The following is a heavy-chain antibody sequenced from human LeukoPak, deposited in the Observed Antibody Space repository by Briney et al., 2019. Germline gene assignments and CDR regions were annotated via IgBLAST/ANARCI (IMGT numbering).Heavy chain of an antibody. D-gene: IGHD6-13*01. Sequence: GGSLRLFCAASGFTFSSYSMNWVRQAPGKGLEWVSYISTGSSNIYYADSVKGRFTISRDNAKNSLYLQMSSLRDEDTAVYYCARDHTSSWYYFDYWGQGTLVTVSS. CDR2: ISTGSSNI. J-gene: IGHJ4*02. V-gene: IGHV3-48*02. CDR1: GFTFSSYS. CDR3: ARDHTSSWYYFDY.